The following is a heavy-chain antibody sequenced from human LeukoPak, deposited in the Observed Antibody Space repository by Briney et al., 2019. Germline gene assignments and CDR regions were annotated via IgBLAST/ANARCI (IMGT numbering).Heavy chain of an antibody. CDR3: ALRLRPFDY. J-gene: IGHJ4*02. Sequence: SVKVSCKASGYTFSAYGITWVRQAPGQGLEWMGGIIPIFGTANYAQKFQGRVTITADESTSTAYMELGSLRSEDTAVYYCALRLRPFDYWGQGTLVTVSS. V-gene: IGHV1-69*13. CDR1: GYTFSAYG. CDR2: IIPIFGTA. D-gene: IGHD2-15*01.